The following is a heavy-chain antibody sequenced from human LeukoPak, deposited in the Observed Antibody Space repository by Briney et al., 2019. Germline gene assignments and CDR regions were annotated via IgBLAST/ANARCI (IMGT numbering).Heavy chain of an antibody. CDR1: GFTFISYS. V-gene: IGHV3-21*01. CDR2: ISSSSSYI. D-gene: IGHD6-19*01. CDR3: ARDFEVSSGQD. Sequence: PGGSLRLSCAASGFTFISYSMNWVRQAPGKGLEGVSSISSSSSYIYYADSVKGRFTISRDNAKNSLYLQMNSLRAEDTAVYYCARDFEVSSGQDWGQGTLVTVSS. J-gene: IGHJ4*02.